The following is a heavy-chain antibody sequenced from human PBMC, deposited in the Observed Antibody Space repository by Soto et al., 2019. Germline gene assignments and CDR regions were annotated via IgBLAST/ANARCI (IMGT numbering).Heavy chain of an antibody. Sequence: PSETLSLTCAVSGGSIYTDDWWTWVRQTPGKGQKWIGEVHQFVGTNYNPSLRSRVTISIDKSKNQLSLELTSVTAADSAVYYWANWGGLNFPRLYWGPGTLVTVSS. CDR3: ANWGGLNFPRLY. CDR2: VHQFVGT. J-gene: IGHJ4*02. V-gene: IGHV4-4*02. D-gene: IGHD3-16*01. CDR1: GGSIYTDDW.